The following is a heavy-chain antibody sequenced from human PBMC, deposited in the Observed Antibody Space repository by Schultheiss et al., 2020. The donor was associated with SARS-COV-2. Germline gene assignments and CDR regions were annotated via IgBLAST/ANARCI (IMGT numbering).Heavy chain of an antibody. Sequence: ASVKVSCKASGYTFTSYAMHWVRQAPGQRLEWMGWSNAGNGNTKYSQKFQGRVTITRDTSASTAYMELSSLRSDDTAVYYCARVHYGDPNWFDPWGQGTLVTVSS. CDR1: GYTFTSYA. V-gene: IGHV1-3*01. CDR2: SNAGNGNT. D-gene: IGHD4-17*01. J-gene: IGHJ5*02. CDR3: ARVHYGDPNWFDP.